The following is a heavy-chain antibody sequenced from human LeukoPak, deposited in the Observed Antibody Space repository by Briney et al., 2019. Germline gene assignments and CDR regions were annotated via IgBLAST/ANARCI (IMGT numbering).Heavy chain of an antibody. D-gene: IGHD1-26*01. J-gene: IGHJ4*02. V-gene: IGHV4-34*01. CDR1: GGSFSGYY. Sequence: PSETLSLTCAVYGGSFSGYYWSWIRQPPGKGLEWIGEINHSETTNYNPSLKSRVTISVDKSKNQFSLKVSSVTAADTAVYYCTYSGSNYPDYWGQGTLVTVSS. CDR2: INHSETT. CDR3: TYSGSNYPDY.